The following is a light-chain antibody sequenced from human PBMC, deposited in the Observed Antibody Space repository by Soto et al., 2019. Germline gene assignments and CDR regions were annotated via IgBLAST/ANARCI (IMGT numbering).Light chain of an antibody. J-gene: IGLJ1*01. CDR2: EVS. V-gene: IGLV2-14*01. CDR1: SSDVGGYNY. Sequence: QSALTQPASVSGSTGQSITISCTGTSSDVGGYNYVSWYQQHPGKATKLMIYEVSNRPSGVSNRFSGSKSGNTASLTISGLQAEDEADYSCSSYTRSSTYVFGPGTKVTVL. CDR3: SSYTRSSTYV.